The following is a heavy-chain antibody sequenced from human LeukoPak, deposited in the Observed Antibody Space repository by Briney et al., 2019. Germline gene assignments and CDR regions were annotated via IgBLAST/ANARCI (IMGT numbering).Heavy chain of an antibody. CDR3: ASRGVGVRKYYSDPFND. CDR1: TFTVSSNY. CDR2: LYSAGAT. D-gene: IGHD3-10*01. Sequence: PSGTLSLSCSVSTFTVSSNYMSCVRQAPGQGLVWVSILYSAGATYSQDSVRRRFTIARDNTKNTVFLQMNSLRAEDTAVYYCASRGVGVRKYYSDPFNDGGQGTLVAVSS. V-gene: IGHV3-53*01. J-gene: IGHJ4*02.